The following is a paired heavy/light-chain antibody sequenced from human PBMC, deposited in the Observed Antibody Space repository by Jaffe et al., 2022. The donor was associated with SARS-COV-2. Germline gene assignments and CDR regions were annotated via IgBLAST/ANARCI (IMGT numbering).Heavy chain of an antibody. V-gene: IGHV3-11*01. Sequence: QVVQSGGGLVNPGGSLRLSCAASGFTFSDYSMTWIRQAPGKGLEWVSCISSSGSRMYYAESVKGRFTISRDNTNNSLYLQMNSLRAEDTAVYFCARDRLYNDNSGYFFNLWGQGTLVSVSS. CDR1: GFTFSDYS. CDR3: ARDRLYNDNSGYFFNL. D-gene: IGHD3-22*01. J-gene: IGHJ4*02. CDR2: ISSSGSRM.
Light chain of an antibody. CDR1: QSITRY. V-gene: IGKV1-39*01. CDR2: VSS. J-gene: IGKJ3*01. CDR3: QQGLSPPFT. Sequence: DIQMTQSPSSLSASVGDRVTITCRASQSITRYLNWYQHIPGKAPKLLIYVSSTLQSGVPSRFSGGGSGTDFTLTISSLQPEDFATYYCQQGLSPPFTFGPGTKVDIK.